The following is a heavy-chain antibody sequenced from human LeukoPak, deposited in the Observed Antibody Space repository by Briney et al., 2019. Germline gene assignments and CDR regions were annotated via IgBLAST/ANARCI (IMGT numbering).Heavy chain of an antibody. D-gene: IGHD6-13*01. V-gene: IGHV4-4*02. CDR2: INHSGST. CDR3: ARKEGGQLVNTRRWFDP. CDR1: GGSISSSNW. Sequence: SETLSLTCAVSGGSISSSNWWSWIRQPPGKGLEWIGEINHSGSTNCNPSLKSRVTISVDTSKNQFSLKVSSVTAADTALYYCARKEGGQLVNTRRWFDPWGQGTLVTVSS. J-gene: IGHJ5*02.